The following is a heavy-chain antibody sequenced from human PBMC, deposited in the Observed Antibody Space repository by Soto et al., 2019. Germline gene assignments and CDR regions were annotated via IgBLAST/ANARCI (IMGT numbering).Heavy chain of an antibody. J-gene: IGHJ6*02. Sequence: PSETLSLTCTVSGGSISSSSYYWGWIRQPPGKGLEWIGSIYYSGSTYYNPSLKSRVTISVDTSKNQFSLKLSSVTAADTAVYYCARDNFWSGYSDYYYYGMDVWGQGTTVTVSS. V-gene: IGHV4-39*02. CDR2: IYYSGST. CDR3: ARDNFWSGYSDYYYYGMDV. CDR1: GGSISSSSYY. D-gene: IGHD3-3*01.